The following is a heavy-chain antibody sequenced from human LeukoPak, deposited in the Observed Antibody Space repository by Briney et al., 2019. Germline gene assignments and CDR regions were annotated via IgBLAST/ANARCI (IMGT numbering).Heavy chain of an antibody. CDR3: ARGFYSSSDGYDWFDP. D-gene: IGHD6-13*01. J-gene: IGHJ5*02. Sequence: ASVKVSCKASGYTFTNYYMHWVRQAPGQGLEWMGIINPSGGSTSYAQKFQGRVTMTRDTSTSTVYMDLSSLRSEDTAVYYCARGFYSSSDGYDWFDPWGQGTLVTVSS. CDR2: INPSGGST. V-gene: IGHV1-46*01. CDR1: GYTFTNYY.